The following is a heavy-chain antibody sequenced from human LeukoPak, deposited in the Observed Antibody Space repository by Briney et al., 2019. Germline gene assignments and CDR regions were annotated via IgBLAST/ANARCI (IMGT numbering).Heavy chain of an antibody. J-gene: IGHJ4*02. D-gene: IGHD6-6*01. CDR2: IYYSGST. CDR3: ARDPGQLGVFDY. V-gene: IGHV4-59*01. CDR1: GGSISSYY. Sequence: PSETLSLTCTVSGGSISSYYWSWIRQPPGKGLEWIGYIYYSGSTNYNPSLKSRVTISVDTSKNQFSLKLSSVTAADTAVYYCARDPGQLGVFDYRGQGTLVTVSS.